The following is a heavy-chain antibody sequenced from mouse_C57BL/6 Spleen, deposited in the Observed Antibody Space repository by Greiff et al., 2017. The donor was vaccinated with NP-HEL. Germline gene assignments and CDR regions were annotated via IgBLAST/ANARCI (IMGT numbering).Heavy chain of an antibody. J-gene: IGHJ2*01. CDR1: GYAFSSSW. Sequence: VQLQESGPELVKPGASVKISCKASGYAFSSSWMNWVKQRPGKGLEWIGRIYPGDGDTNYNGKFKGKATLTADKSSSTAYMQLSSLTSEDSAVYFWAREGPNWTAFDYWGQGTTLTVSS. V-gene: IGHV1-82*01. CDR2: IYPGDGDT. CDR3: AREGPNWTAFDY. D-gene: IGHD4-1*02.